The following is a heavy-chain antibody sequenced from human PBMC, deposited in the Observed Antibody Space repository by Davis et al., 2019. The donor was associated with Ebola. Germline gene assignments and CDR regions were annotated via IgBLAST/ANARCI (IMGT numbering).Heavy chain of an antibody. CDR3: AKDRNYDQYYGIDV. Sequence: GGSLRLSCSASGFTFDDYAMHWVRHTPGKGLEWVSGISWNSDKIEYADSVKGRFTISRDNAMNSLYLQMNSLRPEDTALYYCAKDRNYDQYYGIDVWGQGTAVTV. V-gene: IGHV3-9*01. J-gene: IGHJ6*02. CDR2: ISWNSDKI. CDR1: GFTFDDYA.